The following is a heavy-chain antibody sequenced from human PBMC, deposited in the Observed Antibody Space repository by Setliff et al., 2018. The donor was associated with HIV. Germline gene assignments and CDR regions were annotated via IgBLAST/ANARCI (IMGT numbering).Heavy chain of an antibody. CDR1: GSTFDKYG. D-gene: IGHD4-17*01. CDR3: AKGRLRENHD. Sequence: GGSLRLSCAAPGSTFDKYGMTWVRQAPGKGLEWVSSISESGSSKFYADSVKGRFTISRDNSKKTLYLQMSSLRVEDTAVYYCAKGRLRENHDWGQGTLVTVSS. V-gene: IGHV3-23*01. J-gene: IGHJ4*02. CDR2: ISESGSSK.